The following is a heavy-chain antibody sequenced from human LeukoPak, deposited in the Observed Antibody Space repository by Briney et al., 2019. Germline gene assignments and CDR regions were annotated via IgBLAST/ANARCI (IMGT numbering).Heavy chain of an antibody. J-gene: IGHJ6*02. Sequence: GGSLRPSCAASGFTFSSYEMNWVRQAPGKGLEWVSYISSSGSTIYYADSVKGRFTISRDNAKNSLYLQMNSLRAEDTAVYYCALAAAGTAYYYYYYGMDVWGQGTTVTVSS. CDR1: GFTFSSYE. D-gene: IGHD6-13*01. V-gene: IGHV3-48*03. CDR3: ALAAAGTAYYYYYYGMDV. CDR2: ISSSGSTI.